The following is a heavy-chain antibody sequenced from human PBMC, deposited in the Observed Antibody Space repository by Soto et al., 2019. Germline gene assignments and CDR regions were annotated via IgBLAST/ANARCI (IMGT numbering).Heavy chain of an antibody. D-gene: IGHD6-25*01. Sequence: ASVKVSCKASGYTFTGYYMHWVRQAPGQGLEWMGWINPNSGGTNYAQKFRGRVTMTRDTSISTAYMELSRLRSDDTAVYYCASSDSPYQRNRYNWFDPWGQGTLVTVSS. CDR2: INPNSGGT. V-gene: IGHV1-2*02. CDR1: GYTFTGYY. CDR3: ASSDSPYQRNRYNWFDP. J-gene: IGHJ5*02.